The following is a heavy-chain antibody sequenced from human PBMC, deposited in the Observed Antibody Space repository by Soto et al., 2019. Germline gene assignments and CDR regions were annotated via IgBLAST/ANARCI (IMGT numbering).Heavy chain of an antibody. J-gene: IGHJ5*02. D-gene: IGHD1-26*01. CDR1: GYSITSGYH. CDR3: ARDRSGGYYWFDP. V-gene: IGHV4-38-2*02. CDR2: VYCTGSG. Sequence: PSETLSLTCVVSGYSITSGYHWGWLRQSPGKGLELIGSVYCTGSGYYSPSLKSRVTISVDTSKNQFSLKLTSVTAADTAVYYCARDRSGGYYWFDPWGPGTLVTVAS.